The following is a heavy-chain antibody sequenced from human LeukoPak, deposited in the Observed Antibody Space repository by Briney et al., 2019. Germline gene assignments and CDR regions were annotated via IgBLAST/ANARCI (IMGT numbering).Heavy chain of an antibody. CDR2: ISSSGSTI. D-gene: IGHD3-22*01. J-gene: IGHJ4*02. V-gene: IGHV3-11*01. CDR1: GFTFTDYY. Sequence: GGSLRLSCAASGFTFTDYYLSWIRQAPGKGLEWVSYISSSGSTIFYADSVKGRFTVSRDNGKSSLYLEMNSLRAEDTAVYYCILSSGFMYYFDYWGQGTLVTVSS. CDR3: ILSSGFMYYFDY.